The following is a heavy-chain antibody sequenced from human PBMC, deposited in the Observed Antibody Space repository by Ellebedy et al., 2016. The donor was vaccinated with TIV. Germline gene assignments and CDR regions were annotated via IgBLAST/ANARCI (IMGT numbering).Heavy chain of an antibody. J-gene: IGHJ6*02. V-gene: IGHV1-2*06. CDR2: INPNSGET. D-gene: IGHD3-10*01. CDR1: GYTFTGYD. Sequence: AASVKVSCKASGYTFTGYDMHWVRQAPGQGLEWMGRINPNSGETNYAQKFQGRVTMTRDTSISTAYMELSRLTSDDTAVYYCARDLWFGKPRVYYGMNVWGQGTTVTVS. CDR3: ARDLWFGKPRVYYGMNV.